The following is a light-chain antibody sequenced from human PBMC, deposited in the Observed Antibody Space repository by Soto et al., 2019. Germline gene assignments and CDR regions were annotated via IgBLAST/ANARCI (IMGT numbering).Light chain of an antibody. Sequence: IHMTHSPSSLSASVLYRVTISCLASQTISSYLNWYQQKPGKAPKLLIYAASSLQSGVPSRFSGSGSGTDFTLTISSLQPEDFATYYCQQSYSTPYTFGQGTRLEIK. CDR3: QQSYSTPYT. CDR1: QTISSY. CDR2: AAS. V-gene: IGKV1-39*01. J-gene: IGKJ5*01.